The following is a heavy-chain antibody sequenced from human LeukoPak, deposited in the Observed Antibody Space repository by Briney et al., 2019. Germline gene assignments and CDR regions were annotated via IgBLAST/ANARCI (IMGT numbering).Heavy chain of an antibody. D-gene: IGHD3-3*01. V-gene: IGHV1-69*13. CDR3: ARGTLHYDFWSGYHYYYYGMDV. CDR1: GYTFNTYP. CDR2: IIPIFGTA. Sequence: GASVKVSCKASGYTFNTYPINWVRQAPGQGLEWMGGIIPIFGTANYAQKFQGRVTITADESTSTAYMELSSLRSEDTAVYYCARGTLHYDFWSGYHYYYYGMDVWGQGTTVTVSS. J-gene: IGHJ6*02.